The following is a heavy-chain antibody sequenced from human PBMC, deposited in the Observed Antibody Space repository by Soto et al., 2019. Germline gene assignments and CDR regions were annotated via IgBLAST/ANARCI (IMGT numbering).Heavy chain of an antibody. CDR2: ITAFNGNT. CDR1: GYTFTYRY. D-gene: IGHD1-26*01. V-gene: IGHV1-45*02. J-gene: IGHJ4*02. CDR3: AISAGWELAYYFDY. Sequence: QMPLVQSGAEVKKTGSSVKVSCKASGYTFTYRYLHWVRQAPGQALEWMGWITAFNGNTNYAQKFQDRVTITRDRSMSTAYMELSSLRSEDTAMYYCAISAGWELAYYFDYWGQGTLVTVSS.